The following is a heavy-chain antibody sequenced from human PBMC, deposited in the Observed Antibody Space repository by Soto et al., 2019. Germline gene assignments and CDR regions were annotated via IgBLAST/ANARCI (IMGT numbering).Heavy chain of an antibody. J-gene: IGHJ4*02. CDR1: GGSTSSDDY. D-gene: IGHD3-16*01. CDR2: IYYSGNT. V-gene: IGHV4-30-4*01. CDR3: AREGGESSDGLYYFDS. Sequence: PSETLSLTCTVSGGSTSSDDYWSWIRQPPGKGLEWIGHIYYSGNTDYNPSLKSRLAISIDTSKNQFSLKLSSVTAADTAVYFCAREGGESSDGLYYFDSWGQGSLVTVSS.